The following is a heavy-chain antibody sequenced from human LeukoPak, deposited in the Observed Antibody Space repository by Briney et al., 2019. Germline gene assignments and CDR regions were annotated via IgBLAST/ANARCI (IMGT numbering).Heavy chain of an antibody. CDR2: ISAYNGNT. Sequence: ASVKVSCKASGYTFSSYGISWVRPAPGQGLEWMGWISAYNGNTNYAQKFQGRVTMTTDTSTTTAYLELRSLSSDDTAVYYCAREQSGYSGSADYWGQGTLVTVSS. V-gene: IGHV1-18*01. CDR3: AREQSGYSGSADY. CDR1: GYTFSSYG. J-gene: IGHJ4*02. D-gene: IGHD5-12*01.